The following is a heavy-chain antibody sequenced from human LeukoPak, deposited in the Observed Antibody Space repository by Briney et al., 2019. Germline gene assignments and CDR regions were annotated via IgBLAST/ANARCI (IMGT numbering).Heavy chain of an antibody. CDR1: GFTFSSYA. CDR2: IGRYGGDI. D-gene: IGHD4-23*01. CDR3: AKYAPPTTVVTRFFDS. V-gene: IGHV3-23*01. Sequence: GGSLRLSCAASGFTFSSYAMTWVRQAPGKGLEWVSVIGRYGGDIHYADSVEGRFTISRDNSKNTLYQQMNSLRVEDTAIYYCAKYAPPTTVVTRFFDSWGQGTLVTVSS. J-gene: IGHJ4*02.